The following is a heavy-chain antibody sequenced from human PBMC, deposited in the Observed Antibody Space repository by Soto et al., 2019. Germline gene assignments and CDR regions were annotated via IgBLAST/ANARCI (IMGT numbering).Heavy chain of an antibody. CDR1: GYTFRAYR. CDR3: ARGSNAGLDY. V-gene: IGHV1-3*01. J-gene: IGHJ4*02. Sequence: QVQVVQSGAEVNKPGASVKVSCKASGYTFRAYRMNWVRQAPGQRLEWMGWINGVNGNTEYSQTFQGRDTITRDTSASIAYMELSSLRPEDTAVYYCARGSNAGLDYWGQGTLVTVSS. CDR2: INGVNGNT. D-gene: IGHD4-4*01.